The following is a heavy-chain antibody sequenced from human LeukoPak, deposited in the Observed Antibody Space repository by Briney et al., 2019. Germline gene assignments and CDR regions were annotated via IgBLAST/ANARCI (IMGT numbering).Heavy chain of an antibody. CDR1: GYTFTGYY. CDR3: ARGDYDFWSGPFSY. CDR2: LNPNSGVT. Sequence: GASVKVSCKASGYTFTGYYMHWVRQAPGQGLEWMGRLNPNSGVTNFAQRFQGRVTMTRDTSNSTAYMELSSLRSDDTAVYYCARGDYDFWSGPFSYWGQGTLVTVSS. V-gene: IGHV1-2*06. J-gene: IGHJ4*02. D-gene: IGHD3-3*01.